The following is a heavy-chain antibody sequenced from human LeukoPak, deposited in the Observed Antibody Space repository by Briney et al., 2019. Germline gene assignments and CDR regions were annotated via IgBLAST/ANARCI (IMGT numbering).Heavy chain of an antibody. D-gene: IGHD3-3*01. J-gene: IGHJ3*02. CDR2: ISYDASNK. CDR3: ARVFTPNLIFPRQKNAFDI. CDR1: GFSFSSYT. V-gene: IGHV3-30*04. Sequence: PGRSLRLSCAASGFSFSSYTMHWVRQAPGKGLEWVALISYDASNKYYADSVKGRFTISRDSSKNMVYLEMKSLRAEDTAVYYCARVFTPNLIFPRQKNAFDIWGQGTMVTVSS.